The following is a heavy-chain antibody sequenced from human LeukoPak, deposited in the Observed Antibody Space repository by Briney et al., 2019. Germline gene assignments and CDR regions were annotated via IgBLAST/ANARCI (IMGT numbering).Heavy chain of an antibody. CDR3: ARDYDILTGPDLHAFDI. CDR2: ISSSSSYI. D-gene: IGHD3-9*01. CDR1: GFTFSSYS. J-gene: IGHJ3*02. Sequence: KTGGSLRLSCAASGFTFSSYSMNWVRQAPGKGLEWVSSISSSSSYIYYADSVKGRFTISRDNAKNSLYLQMNSLRAEDTAVYYCARDYDILTGPDLHAFDIWGQGTMVTVSS. V-gene: IGHV3-21*01.